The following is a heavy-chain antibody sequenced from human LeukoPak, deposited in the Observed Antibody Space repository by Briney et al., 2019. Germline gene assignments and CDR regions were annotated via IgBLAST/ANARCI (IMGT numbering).Heavy chain of an antibody. CDR2: FDPEDGET. Sequence: ASVKVSCKVSGYTLTELSMHWVRQAPGKGLEWMGGFDPEDGETIYAQKLQGRVTMTTDTSTSTAYMELRSLRSDDTAVYYCARERSRITIFGVVIGDHFDYWGQGTLVTVSS. J-gene: IGHJ4*02. V-gene: IGHV1-24*01. CDR3: ARERSRITIFGVVIGDHFDY. D-gene: IGHD3-3*01. CDR1: GYTLTELS.